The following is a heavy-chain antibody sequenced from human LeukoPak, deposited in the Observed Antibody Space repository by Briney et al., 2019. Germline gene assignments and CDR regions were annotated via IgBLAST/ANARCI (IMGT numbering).Heavy chain of an antibody. V-gene: IGHV4-59*12. CDR3: ARGRRARRLGAIHSHFDY. Sequence: SETLSLTCTVSGGSISSYYWSWIRQPPGKGLEWIGYIYYSGSTNYNPSLKSRVTISVDTSKNQFSLKLSSVTAADTAVYYCARGRRARRLGAIHSHFDYWGQGTLVTVSS. D-gene: IGHD1-26*01. CDR1: GGSISSYY. CDR2: IYYSGST. J-gene: IGHJ4*02.